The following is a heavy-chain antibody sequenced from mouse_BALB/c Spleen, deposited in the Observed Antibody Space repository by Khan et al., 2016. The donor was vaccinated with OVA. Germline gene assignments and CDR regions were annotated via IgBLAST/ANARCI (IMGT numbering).Heavy chain of an antibody. CDR3: AKDPPYYAMDY. CDR1: GFSLTDYA. Sequence: QVQLKESGPGLVAPSQSLSITCTVSGFSLTDYAVSWIRQPPGKGLEWLGVIWAGGSKNYNSALKSRLSISKDNSKSQVFLKMNSLQTDDTAMYDCAKDPPYYAMDYWGQGTSVTVSS. CDR2: IWAGGSK. V-gene: IGHV2-6-5*01. J-gene: IGHJ4*01.